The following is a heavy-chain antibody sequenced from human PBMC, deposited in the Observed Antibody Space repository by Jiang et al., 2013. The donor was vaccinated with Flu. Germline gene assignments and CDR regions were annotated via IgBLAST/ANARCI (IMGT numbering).Heavy chain of an antibody. CDR2: TYYRSKWYN. CDR1: GDSVSSNSAA. Sequence: SQTLSLTCAISGDSVSSNSAAWNWIRQSPSRGLEWLGRTYYRSKWYNDYAVSVKSRITINPDTSKNQFSLQLNSVTPEDTAVYYCARAPYSSLPLGYGMDVWGKGTTVTVSS. J-gene: IGHJ6*04. D-gene: IGHD6-13*01. V-gene: IGHV6-1*01. CDR3: ARAPYSSLPLGYGMDV.